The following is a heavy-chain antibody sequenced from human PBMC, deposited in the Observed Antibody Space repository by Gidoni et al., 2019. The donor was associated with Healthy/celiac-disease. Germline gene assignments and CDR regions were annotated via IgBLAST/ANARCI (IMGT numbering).Heavy chain of an antibody. D-gene: IGHD3-16*01. CDR2: IYYSGST. J-gene: IGHJ4*02. Sequence: QVQLQESGPGLVKPSETLSLTCTVSGGSISSYYWSWIRQPPGKGLEWIGYIYYSGSTNYNPSLKSRVTISVDTSKNQFSLKLSSVTAADTAVYYCARMAGDLYYFDYWGQGTLVTVSS. CDR3: ARMAGDLYYFDY. CDR1: GGSISSYY. V-gene: IGHV4-59*01.